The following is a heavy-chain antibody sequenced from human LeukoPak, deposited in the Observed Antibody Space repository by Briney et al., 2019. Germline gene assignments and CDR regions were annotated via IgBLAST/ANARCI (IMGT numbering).Heavy chain of an antibody. CDR1: GYTFTSYD. V-gene: IGHV1-8*01. CDR2: MNPNSGNT. D-gene: IGHD3-10*01. J-gene: IGHJ6*02. Sequence: ASVKVSCKASGYTFTSYDINWVRQATGQGLEWMGWMNPNSGNTGYAQKFQGRVTMTRNTSISTAYMELSSLRSEDTAVYYCARWGGEYGSGSYMGYYYGMDVWGQGTTVTVSS. CDR3: ARWGGEYGSGSYMGYYYGMDV.